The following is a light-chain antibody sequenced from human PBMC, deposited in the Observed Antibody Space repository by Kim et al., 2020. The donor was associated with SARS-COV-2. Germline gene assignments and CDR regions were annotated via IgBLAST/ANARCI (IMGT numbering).Light chain of an antibody. Sequence: GQSITISCTGTSSDVGGYNYVSWYQQHPGKAPKLMIYDVSKRPSGVSNRFSGYKSGNTASLTNSGLQAEDEADYYCSSYTSSSTWVFGGGTQLTVL. CDR1: SSDVGGYNY. J-gene: IGLJ3*02. CDR2: DVS. V-gene: IGLV2-14*04. CDR3: SSYTSSSTWV.